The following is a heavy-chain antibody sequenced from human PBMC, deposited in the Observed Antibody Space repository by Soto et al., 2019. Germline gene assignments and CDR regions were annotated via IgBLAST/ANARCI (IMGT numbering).Heavy chain of an antibody. CDR3: ARDGYDSSGDSEYFQY. Sequence: GGSLRLSCAASGFTFSTYEMNWVRQAPGKGLEWISYISSSGSSIYYADSVKGRFTISRDNAWNSLHLQMNSLRVEDTAVYYCARDGYDSSGDSEYFQYWGQGTLVTVSS. J-gene: IGHJ1*01. CDR1: GFTFSTYE. V-gene: IGHV3-48*03. CDR2: ISSSGSSI. D-gene: IGHD3-22*01.